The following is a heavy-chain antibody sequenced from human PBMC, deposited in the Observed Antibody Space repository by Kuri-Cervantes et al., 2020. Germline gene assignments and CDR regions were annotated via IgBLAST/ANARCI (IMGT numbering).Heavy chain of an antibody. V-gene: IGHV1-69*05. CDR1: GGTFSSYA. CDR3: AIFRGGFGESPWDS. CDR2: IIPIFATT. J-gene: IGHJ4*02. Sequence: SVKVSCKASGGTFSSYAISWVRQALGQGLEWMGGIIPIFATTNYAQKFPDRVSITTDDSTSTAYMELRSLRSEDTAVYYCAIFRGGFGESPWDSWGQGTLVTVSS. D-gene: IGHD3-10*01.